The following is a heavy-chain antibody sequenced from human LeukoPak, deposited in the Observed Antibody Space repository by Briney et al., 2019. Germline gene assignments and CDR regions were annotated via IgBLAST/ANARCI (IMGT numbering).Heavy chain of an antibody. CDR1: DDSISSYY. D-gene: IGHD7-27*01. CDR3: ASTTPMGISY. V-gene: IGHV4-59*01. J-gene: IGHJ4*02. CDR2: IYYSGST. Sequence: PSETLSLTCTVSDDSISSYYWSWIRQPPGKGLEWIGYIYYSGSTNYNPSLKSRVTILIDTSKNQFSQKLGCVTAADTAVYYCASTTPMGISYWGQGTLVTVSS.